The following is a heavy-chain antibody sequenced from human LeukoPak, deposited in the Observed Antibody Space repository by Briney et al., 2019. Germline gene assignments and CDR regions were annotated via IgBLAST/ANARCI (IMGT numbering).Heavy chain of an antibody. J-gene: IGHJ4*02. Sequence: ASVKVSCKASGYTFTSYYMHWVRQAPGQGLEWMGIINPSGGSTSYAQKFQDRVTMTRDTSTSTVYMELSSLRSEDTAVYYCARVRDYYGSGSYYPPFDYWGQGTLVTVSS. CDR3: ARVRDYYGSGSYYPPFDY. D-gene: IGHD3-10*01. CDR2: INPSGGST. V-gene: IGHV1-46*01. CDR1: GYTFTSYY.